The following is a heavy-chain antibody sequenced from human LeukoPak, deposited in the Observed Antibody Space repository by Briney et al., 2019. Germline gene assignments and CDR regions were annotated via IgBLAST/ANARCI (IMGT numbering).Heavy chain of an antibody. V-gene: IGHV3-20*04. Sequence: GGSLRLSCAASGFTFDDYGMSWVRQAPGKGLEWVSGINRNGGSTGYADSVKGRFTISRDNAKNSLYLQMNSLRAEDTALYYCARESNGAYYYYYYMDVWGKGTTVTVSS. CDR2: INRNGGST. CDR3: ARESNGAYYYYYYMDV. D-gene: IGHD7-27*01. CDR1: GFTFDDYG. J-gene: IGHJ6*03.